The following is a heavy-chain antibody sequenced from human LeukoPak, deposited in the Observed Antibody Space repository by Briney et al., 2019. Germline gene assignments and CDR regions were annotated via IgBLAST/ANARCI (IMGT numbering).Heavy chain of an antibody. CDR3: ATSGTSSSWYGDAFDI. CDR1: GGSISSGSYY. Sequence: SETLSLTCTVSGGSISSGSYYWSWIRQPPGKGLEWIGQINHSGSTNYNPSLKSRVTISVDTSKNQFSLKLSSVTAADTAVYYCATSGTSSSWYGDAFDIWGQGTMVTVSS. D-gene: IGHD6-13*01. J-gene: IGHJ3*02. CDR2: INHSGST. V-gene: IGHV4-39*07.